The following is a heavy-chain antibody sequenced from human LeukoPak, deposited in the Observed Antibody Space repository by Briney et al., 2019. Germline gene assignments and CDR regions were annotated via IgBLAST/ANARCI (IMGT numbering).Heavy chain of an antibody. J-gene: IGHJ4*02. CDR3: ASFNACGGDCYSSPDYFDY. V-gene: IGHV1-69*13. CDR2: IIPIFGTA. D-gene: IGHD2-21*01. CDR1: GGTFSSYA. Sequence: SVMVSCKASGGTFSSYAISWVRQAPGQGLEWMGGIIPIFGTANYAQKFQGRVTITADESTSTAYMELSSLRSEDTAVYYYASFNACGGDCYSSPDYFDYWGQGTLVTVSS.